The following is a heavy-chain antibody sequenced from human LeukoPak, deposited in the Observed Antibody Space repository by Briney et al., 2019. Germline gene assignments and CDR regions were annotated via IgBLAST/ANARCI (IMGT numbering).Heavy chain of an antibody. V-gene: IGHV1-2*02. J-gene: IGHJ3*02. CDR2: INPNSGGT. CDR3: AREGIPWLRDAFDI. Sequence: ASVKVSCKASGYTFTSYYMHWVRQAPGQGLEWMGWINPNSGGTNYAQKFQGRVTMTRDTSISTAYMELSRLRSDDTAVYYCAREGIPWLRDAFDIWGQGTMVTVSS. D-gene: IGHD5-12*01. CDR1: GYTFTSYY.